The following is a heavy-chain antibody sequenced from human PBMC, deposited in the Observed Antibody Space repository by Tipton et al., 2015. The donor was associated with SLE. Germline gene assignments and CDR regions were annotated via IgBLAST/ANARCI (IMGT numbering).Heavy chain of an antibody. CDR2: IYYSGST. Sequence: TLSLTCTVSGGSISSYYWSWIRQPPGKGLEWIGYIYYSGSTNYNPSLKSRVTISVDTSKNQFSLKLSSVTAADTAVYYCAATLDVLDIWGQGTTVTVSS. V-gene: IGHV4-59*12. CDR3: AATLDVLDI. J-gene: IGHJ3*02. CDR1: GGSISSYY.